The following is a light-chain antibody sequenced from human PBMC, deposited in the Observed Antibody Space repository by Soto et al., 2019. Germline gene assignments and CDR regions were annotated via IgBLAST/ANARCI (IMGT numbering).Light chain of an antibody. CDR3: CSHVGRSTLL. CDR1: SSDIGSYNL. Sequence: QSALTQPASVSGSPGQSITISCTGSSSDIGSYNLVSWYQQHPGKAPKLMIYEGSQRPSGVSNRFSGSKPGNTASLTSAGLQAEDDADYYCCSHVGRSTLLFGGGTQLTVL. J-gene: IGLJ3*02. V-gene: IGLV2-23*01. CDR2: EGS.